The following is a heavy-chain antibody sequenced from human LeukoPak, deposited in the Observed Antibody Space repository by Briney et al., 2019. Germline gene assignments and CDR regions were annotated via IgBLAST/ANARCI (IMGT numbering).Heavy chain of an antibody. Sequence: SETLSLTCTVSGGSVSSGSYYWSWIRQPPGKGLEWIGYIYYSGSTNYNPSLKSRVTISVDTSKSQFSLKLSSVTAADTAVYSCAREPQYYYGSASYHDYLGQGSLVTVPS. D-gene: IGHD3-10*01. CDR2: IYYSGST. J-gene: IGHJ4*02. CDR1: GGSVSSGSYY. CDR3: AREPQYYYGSASYHDY. V-gene: IGHV4-61*01.